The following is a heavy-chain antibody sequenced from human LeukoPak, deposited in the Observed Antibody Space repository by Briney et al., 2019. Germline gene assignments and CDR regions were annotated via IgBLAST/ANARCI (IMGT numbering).Heavy chain of an antibody. V-gene: IGHV3-7*01. Sequence: GGSLRLSCAASGFTFSSYWMSWVRQAPGKGLEWVANIKQGGSEKYYVDSVKGRFTISRDNAKNSLYLQMNSLRAEDTAVYYCASDRTPYCGGDCYFDYWGQGTLVTVSS. CDR3: ASDRTPYCGGDCYFDY. J-gene: IGHJ4*02. CDR1: GFTFSSYW. CDR2: IKQGGSEK. D-gene: IGHD2-21*02.